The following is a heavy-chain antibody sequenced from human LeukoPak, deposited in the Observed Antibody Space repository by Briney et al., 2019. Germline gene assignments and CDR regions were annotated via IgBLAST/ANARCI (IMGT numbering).Heavy chain of an antibody. CDR1: GGTFSSYA. CDR2: IIPIFGTA. CDR3: ARDRSVTAMHYYYYYYMDV. Sequence: SVKVSCKASGGTFSSYAISWVRQAPGQGLEWMGGIIPIFGTANYAQKFQGRVTITADKSTSTAYMELSSLRSEDTAVYYCARDRSVTAMHYYYYYYMDVWGKGTTVTISS. D-gene: IGHD5-18*01. J-gene: IGHJ6*03. V-gene: IGHV1-69*06.